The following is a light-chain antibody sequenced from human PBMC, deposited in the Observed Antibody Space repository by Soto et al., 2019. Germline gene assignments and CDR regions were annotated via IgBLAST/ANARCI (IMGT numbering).Light chain of an antibody. CDR1: SSNIGSNY. Sequence: QSVLTQPPSASGTPGQRVTISCSGSSSNIGSNYVCWYQHLPGTAPKLLIYRNNQRPSGVPERFSGSKSGTSASLAISGLRSEDEADYYCAAWDDSLSALFGGGTKLTVL. CDR2: RNN. J-gene: IGLJ2*01. V-gene: IGLV1-47*01. CDR3: AAWDDSLSAL.